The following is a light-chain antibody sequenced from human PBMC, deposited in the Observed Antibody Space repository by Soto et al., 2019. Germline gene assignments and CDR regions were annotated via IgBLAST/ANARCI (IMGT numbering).Light chain of an antibody. J-gene: IGKJ1*01. Sequence: EKVMTQSPATLSVSPGERATLSCRASQSVSSNLAWYQQKPGQAPRLLIYDASTSATSIPARFSGSGSGTEFTLTISSVQSEELAVYYCQQYDDWPETFGEGTKVEIK. CDR1: QSVSSN. CDR2: DAS. V-gene: IGKV3-15*01. CDR3: QQYDDWPET.